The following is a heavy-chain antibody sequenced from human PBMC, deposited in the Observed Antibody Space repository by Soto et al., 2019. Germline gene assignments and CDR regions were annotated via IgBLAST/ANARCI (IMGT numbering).Heavy chain of an antibody. CDR3: ARLGWFGEKPYYYYYMDV. Sequence: GGSLRLSCAASGFTFSSYSMNWVRQAPGKGLEWVSYISTGSSTIYYADSVKGRFTISRDNAKNSLYLQMNSLRAEDTAVYYCARLGWFGEKPYYYYYMDVWGKGTTVTVSS. J-gene: IGHJ6*03. D-gene: IGHD3-10*01. CDR2: ISTGSSTI. V-gene: IGHV3-48*01. CDR1: GFTFSSYS.